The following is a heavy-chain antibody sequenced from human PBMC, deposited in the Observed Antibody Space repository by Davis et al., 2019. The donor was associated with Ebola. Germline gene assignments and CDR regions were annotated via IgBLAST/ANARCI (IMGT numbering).Heavy chain of an antibody. CDR1: GYTFTGYY. Sequence: AASVKVSCKASGYTFTGYYIRWVRQAPGQGLEWLGWINPNSSDTKYSQKFQGWVTMTRDTPISTAYMELNRLTSDDTAVYYCARDRVCSGATCYAYFDFWGQGTLVTVSS. CDR2: INPNSSDT. V-gene: IGHV1-2*04. CDR3: ARDRVCSGATCYAYFDF. J-gene: IGHJ4*02. D-gene: IGHD2-15*01.